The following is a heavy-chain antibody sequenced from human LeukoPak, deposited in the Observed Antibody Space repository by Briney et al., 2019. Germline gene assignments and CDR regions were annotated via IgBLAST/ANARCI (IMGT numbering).Heavy chain of an antibody. CDR1: EFSLRSYS. CDR3: ARVLLERPGIDSFDM. J-gene: IGHJ3*02. V-gene: IGHV3-48*01. Sequence: GGSLRLSCGASEFSLRSYSMDWVRQAPGKGLEWVSHINSGSSTIYYADSVKGRFTISRDNAGNSLYLHMNSLRAEDTAVYYCARVLLERPGIDSFDMWGQGTTVTVSS. D-gene: IGHD1-1*01. CDR2: INSGSSTI.